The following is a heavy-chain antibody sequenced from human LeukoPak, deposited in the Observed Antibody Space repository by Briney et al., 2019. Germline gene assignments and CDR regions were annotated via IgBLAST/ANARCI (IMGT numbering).Heavy chain of an antibody. V-gene: IGHV1-2*02. D-gene: IGHD2-15*01. CDR2: INPNSGGT. CDR1: GYTFTDYY. CDR3: ARSVAATPCNWFDP. Sequence: ASVKVSCKASGYTFTDYYMHWVRQAPGQGLEWMGWINPNSGGTKYAQKFQGRVIMTRDITSAYMELSRLTSDDTAVYYCARSVAATPCNWFDPWGPGSLVTVSS. J-gene: IGHJ5*02.